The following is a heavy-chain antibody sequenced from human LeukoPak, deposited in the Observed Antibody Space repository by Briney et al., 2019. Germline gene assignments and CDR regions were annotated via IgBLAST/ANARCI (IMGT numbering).Heavy chain of an antibody. D-gene: IGHD3-10*01. CDR1: GYSFTSYW. Sequence: GESLKISCKGSGYSFTSYWIGWVRQMPGKGLEWMGIIYPGDSDTRYSPSFQGQVTISADKSISTAYLQWSSLKASDTAMYYCARHERYYGSGSYWVPDFDYWGQGTLVTVSS. CDR3: ARHERYYGSGSYWVPDFDY. J-gene: IGHJ4*02. V-gene: IGHV5-51*01. CDR2: IYPGDSDT.